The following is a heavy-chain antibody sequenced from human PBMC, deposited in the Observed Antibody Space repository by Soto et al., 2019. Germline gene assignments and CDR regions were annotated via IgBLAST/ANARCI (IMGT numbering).Heavy chain of an antibody. CDR2: INPSGGST. J-gene: IGHJ4*02. CDR3: ARGPSYSDSYFDY. D-gene: IGHD4-17*01. Sequence: ASVKVSCKASGYTFTSYYMHWVRQAPGQGLEWMGIINPSGGSTSYAQKFQGRFTISRDNSKNTVYLQMNSLRLEDTAVYYCARGPSYSDSYFDYWGQGTLVTVSS. CDR1: GYTFTSYY. V-gene: IGHV1-46*01.